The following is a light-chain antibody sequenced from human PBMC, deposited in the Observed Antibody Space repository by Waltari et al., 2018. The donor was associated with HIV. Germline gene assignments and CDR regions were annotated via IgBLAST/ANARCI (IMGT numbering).Light chain of an antibody. J-gene: IGLJ2*01. CDR1: SSDVGAYNH. Sequence: QSALTQPASVSGSPAPSITIPSTGPSSDVGAYNHIPWFQQHPGKVPKFIIFEVNNRPSGVSNRFSGSKSGNTASLTISGLQAEDEADYYCSSYTTRSTLVFGGGTKLTVL. CDR2: EVN. V-gene: IGLV2-14*01. CDR3: SSYTTRSTLV.